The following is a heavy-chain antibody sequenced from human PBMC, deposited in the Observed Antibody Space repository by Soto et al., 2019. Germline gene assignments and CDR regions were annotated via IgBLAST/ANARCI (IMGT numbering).Heavy chain of an antibody. CDR2: IYYSGST. CDR1: GGSISSSSYY. J-gene: IGHJ5*02. V-gene: IGHV4-39*02. Sequence: SETLSLTCTVSGGSISSSSYYWGWIRQPPGKGLEWIGSIYYSGSTYYNPSLKSRVTISVDTSKNQFSLKLSSVTAADTAVYYCAREALWFGESELNWFDPWGQGTLVTVSS. D-gene: IGHD3-10*01. CDR3: AREALWFGESELNWFDP.